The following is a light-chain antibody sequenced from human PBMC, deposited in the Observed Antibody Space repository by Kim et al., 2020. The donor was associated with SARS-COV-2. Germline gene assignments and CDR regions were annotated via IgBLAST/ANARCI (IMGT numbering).Light chain of an antibody. CDR2: GKN. CDR3: NSRDSSGNFVV. CDR1: SLRSYY. V-gene: IGLV3-19*01. J-gene: IGLJ2*01. Sequence: SSELTQDPAVSVALGQTVRITCQGDSLRSYYASWYQQKPGQAPVLVIYGKNNRPSGIPDRFSGSSSGNTASLTITGAQEEDEADYYCNSRDSSGNFVVFG.